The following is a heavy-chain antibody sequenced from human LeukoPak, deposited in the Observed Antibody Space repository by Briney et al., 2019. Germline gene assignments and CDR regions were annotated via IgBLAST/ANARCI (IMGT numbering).Heavy chain of an antibody. Sequence: GRSLRLSCAASGFTFSSYAMSWVRQAPGKGLEWVSGISGSGDNTYYADSVKGRFTISRDNSKNTLYVQVNSLGTEDTAAYYCAKGSYYDSSGSFYFDYWGQGTLVTVSS. J-gene: IGHJ4*02. CDR3: AKGSYYDSSGSFYFDY. D-gene: IGHD3-22*01. CDR2: ISGSGDNT. V-gene: IGHV3-23*01. CDR1: GFTFSSYA.